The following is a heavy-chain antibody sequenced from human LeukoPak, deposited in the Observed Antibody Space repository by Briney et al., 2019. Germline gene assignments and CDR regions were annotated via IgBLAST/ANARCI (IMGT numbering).Heavy chain of an antibody. Sequence: APVKVSCKASGYTFTTYYMHWVRQAPGQGLEWMGIINPSGGRTSYAQKFQGRVTMTSDTSTSTVYMELSSLRSEDTAVYYCARSAAFTVDYYYYMDVWGKGTTVTVSS. CDR1: GYTFTTYY. J-gene: IGHJ6*03. CDR2: INPSGGRT. D-gene: IGHD2-15*01. CDR3: ARSAAFTVDYYYYMDV. V-gene: IGHV1-46*01.